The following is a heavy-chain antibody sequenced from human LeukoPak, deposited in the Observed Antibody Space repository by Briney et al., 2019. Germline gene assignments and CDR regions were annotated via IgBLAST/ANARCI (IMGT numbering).Heavy chain of an antibody. V-gene: IGHV4-59*01. D-gene: IGHD6-19*01. J-gene: IGHJ4*02. Sequence: NPSETLSLTCTVSGGPISSYYWSWIRQSPGKGLEWIGYISDGGNTNYNPSLKSRVTISVQTSKNQFFLKLRSVTAADTAVYYCARAGGRWLVWNFWGQGTLVTVSS. CDR3: ARAGGRWLVWNF. CDR2: ISDGGNT. CDR1: GGPISSYY.